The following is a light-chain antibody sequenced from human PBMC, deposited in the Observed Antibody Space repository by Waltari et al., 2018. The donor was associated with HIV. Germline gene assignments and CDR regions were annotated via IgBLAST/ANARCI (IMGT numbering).Light chain of an antibody. CDR3: HAWDSSTVV. CDR1: EVRDQC. J-gene: IGLJ2*01. Sequence: SDELTQPPSVSVSPGQTASISCSGDEVRDQCVCWYQQKPGQSPVLVIYQDTKRPSGIPERFSGSNSGNTATLTISGTQAMDEADYYCHAWDSSTVVFGGGTKLTVL. CDR2: QDT. V-gene: IGLV3-1*01.